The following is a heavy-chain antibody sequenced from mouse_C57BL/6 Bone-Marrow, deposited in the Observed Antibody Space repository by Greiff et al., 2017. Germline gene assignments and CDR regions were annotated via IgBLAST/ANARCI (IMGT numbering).Heavy chain of an antibody. D-gene: IGHD1-1*01. Sequence: QVQLKQSGAELVKPGASVKISCKASGYTFTDSYINWVKPRPGQGLAWIGKIGPGSGSTYYNEKFKGKATLTAEQSSSTAYMQLSSLTSEDSAVYLCARPIYYDGGSHAMDYWGQGALVTGST. V-gene: IGHV1-77*01. CDR2: IGPGSGST. CDR1: GYTFTDSY. CDR3: ARPIYYDGGSHAMDY. J-gene: IGHJ4*01.